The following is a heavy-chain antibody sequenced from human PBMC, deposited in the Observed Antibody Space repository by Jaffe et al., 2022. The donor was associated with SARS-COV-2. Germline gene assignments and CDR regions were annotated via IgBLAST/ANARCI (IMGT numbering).Heavy chain of an antibody. J-gene: IGHJ3*02. CDR1: GGSISSSSYY. D-gene: IGHD3-22*01. CDR2: IYYSGST. V-gene: IGHV4-39*01. CDR3: ARTDYYDSSGPDAFDI. Sequence: QLQLQESGPGLVKPSETLSLTCTVSGGSISSSSYYWGWIRQPPGKGLEWIGSIYYSGSTYYNPSLKSRVTISVDTSKNQFSLKLSSVTAADTAVYYCARTDYYDSSGPDAFDIWGQGTMVTVSS.